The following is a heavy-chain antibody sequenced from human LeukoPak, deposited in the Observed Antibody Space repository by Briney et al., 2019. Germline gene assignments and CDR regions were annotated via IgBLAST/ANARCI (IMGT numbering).Heavy chain of an antibody. CDR1: GFTFSSYA. CDR3: AKDPPPINPSSGYYFDY. V-gene: IGHV3-23*01. CDR2: ISGSGGST. D-gene: IGHD3-22*01. Sequence: VQPGGSLRLSCEVSGFTFSSYAMSWVRQAPGKGLEWVSAISGSGGSTYYADSVKGRFTISRDNSKNTLYLQMNSLRAEDTAVYYCAKDPPPINPSSGYYFDYWGQGTLVTVSS. J-gene: IGHJ4*02.